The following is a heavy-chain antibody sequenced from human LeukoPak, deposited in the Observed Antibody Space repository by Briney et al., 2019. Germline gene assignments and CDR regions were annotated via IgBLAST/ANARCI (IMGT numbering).Heavy chain of an antibody. Sequence: GASVKVSCKASGYTFTGYYMHWVRQAPGQGLERMGWINPNSGGTNYAQKFQGRVTMTRDTSISTAYMELSRLRSDDTAVYYCARELVQKVVAGTEAYWGQGTLVTVSS. CDR1: GYTFTGYY. J-gene: IGHJ4*02. CDR2: INPNSGGT. D-gene: IGHD6-19*01. CDR3: ARELVQKVVAGTEAY. V-gene: IGHV1-2*02.